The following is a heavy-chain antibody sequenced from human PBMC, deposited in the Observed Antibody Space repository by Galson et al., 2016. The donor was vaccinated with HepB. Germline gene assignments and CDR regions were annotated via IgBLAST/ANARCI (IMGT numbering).Heavy chain of an antibody. CDR2: VNWNSATL. CDR3: AKGQTNWATFDS. CDR1: GFTFNDYV. J-gene: IGHJ4*02. V-gene: IGHV3-9*01. D-gene: IGHD7-27*01. Sequence: SLRLSCAASGFTFNDYVMHWVRQLPGKGLEWVSGVNWNSATLAYADSVRGRFTISRDNAENSLYLQMNSLRAEETALNYCAKGQTNWATFDSWGQGTLVTVSS.